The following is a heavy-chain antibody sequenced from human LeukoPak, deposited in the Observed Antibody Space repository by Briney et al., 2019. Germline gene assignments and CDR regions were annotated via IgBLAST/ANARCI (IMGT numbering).Heavy chain of an antibody. CDR2: VSAGDGNT. V-gene: IGHV1-3*01. Sequence: GASVKVSCKASGYTFTSYGISWVRQAPGQGLEWMGCVSAGDGNTKSSQNFQGRVTITRDTSANTAYMELSSLRSEDTAVYYCARAPSSGWYYDSWGQGTLVTVSS. CDR1: GYTFTSYG. J-gene: IGHJ4*02. D-gene: IGHD6-19*01. CDR3: ARAPSSGWYYDS.